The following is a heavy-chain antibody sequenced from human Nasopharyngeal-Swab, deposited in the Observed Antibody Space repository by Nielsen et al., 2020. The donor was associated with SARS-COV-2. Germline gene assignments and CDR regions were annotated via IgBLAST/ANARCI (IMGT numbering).Heavy chain of an antibody. Sequence: GESLKISCTASGFTFSSYAMSWVLQAPGKGLEWVSEISGSGGSTYYAESVKGRFTISRDNSKNTLYLQMSSLRAEDTAIYYCAKDLGVESPLWFDYWGQGTLLTVSS. V-gene: IGHV3-23*01. CDR3: AKDLGVESPLWFDY. J-gene: IGHJ5*01. CDR1: GFTFSSYA. CDR2: ISGSGGST. D-gene: IGHD4-23*01.